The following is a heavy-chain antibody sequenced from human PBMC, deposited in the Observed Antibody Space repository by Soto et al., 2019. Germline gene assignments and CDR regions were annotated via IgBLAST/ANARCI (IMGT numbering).Heavy chain of an antibody. J-gene: IGHJ4*02. CDR1: GFIVSSDY. V-gene: IGHV3-66*01. CDR2: IYHTGGT. CDR3: AKATWDY. Sequence: VQLVESGGGLVQPGGSLRLSCAVSGFIVSSDYISWVRQAPGKGLEWVSVIYHTGGTFYADSVKGRFTISRDNSKNTVYLQMNSLRAEDTAMYYCAKATWDYWGQGTLVTVSS.